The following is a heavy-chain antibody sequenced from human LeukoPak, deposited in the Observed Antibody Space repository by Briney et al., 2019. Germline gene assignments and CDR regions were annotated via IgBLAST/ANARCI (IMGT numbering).Heavy chain of an antibody. Sequence: SVKVSCKASGGTFSSYAINWVRQAPGQGPEWMGGIIPIFGRVNYAQKFQGRVTMTTDESTSTAYMELSSLRSEDTAVYYCARVFARSGEISGSYFYYWGQGTWSPSPQ. CDR2: IIPIFGRV. D-gene: IGHD1-26*01. CDR3: ARVFARSGEISGSYFYY. J-gene: IGHJ4*02. CDR1: GGTFSSYA. V-gene: IGHV1-69*05.